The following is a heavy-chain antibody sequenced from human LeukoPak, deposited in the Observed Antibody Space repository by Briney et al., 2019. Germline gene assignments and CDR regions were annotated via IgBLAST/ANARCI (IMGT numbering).Heavy chain of an antibody. V-gene: IGHV3-21*01. D-gene: IGHD6-19*01. J-gene: IGHJ1*01. CDR2: ISSSSSYI. CDR3: ARDEVAVAGTCQH. Sequence: GGSLRLSCAASGLTFSSYSMNWVRQAPGKGLEWVSSISSSSSYIYYADSVKGRFTISRDNAKNSLYLQMNSLRAEDTAVYYCARDEVAVAGTCQHWGQGTLVTVSS. CDR1: GLTFSSYS.